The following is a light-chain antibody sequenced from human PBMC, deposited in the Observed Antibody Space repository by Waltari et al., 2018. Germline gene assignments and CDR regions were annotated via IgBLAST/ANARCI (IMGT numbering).Light chain of an antibody. CDR3: QQYNSYSWT. J-gene: IGKJ1*01. Sequence: DIQMTQSPSTLSASVGDRVTITCRASQAINIWLAWYQQKPGKDPKLLIYRASSLESVVPSRFSGSGSGTEFTLTISSLQPDDFATYYCQQYNSYSWTFGQGTKVEIK. CDR1: QAINIW. CDR2: RAS. V-gene: IGKV1-5*03.